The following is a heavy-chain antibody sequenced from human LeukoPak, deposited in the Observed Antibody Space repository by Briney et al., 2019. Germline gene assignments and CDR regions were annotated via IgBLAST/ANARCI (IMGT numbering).Heavy chain of an antibody. D-gene: IGHD6-13*01. CDR1: GGSFSGYY. J-gene: IGHJ4*02. CDR3: ARASSSWSYFDY. V-gene: IGHV4-34*01. Sequence: ETLSLTCAVYGGSFSGYYWSWIRQPPGKGLEWIGEINHSGSTNYNPSLKSRVTISVDTSKNQFSLKLSSVTAADTAVYYCARASSSWSYFDYWGQGTLATVSS. CDR2: INHSGST.